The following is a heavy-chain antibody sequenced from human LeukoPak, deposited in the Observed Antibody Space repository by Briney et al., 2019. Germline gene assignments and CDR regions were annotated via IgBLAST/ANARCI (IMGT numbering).Heavy chain of an antibody. CDR2: ISSSSSYI. V-gene: IGHV3-21*04. CDR1: GFSFISYS. J-gene: IGHJ4*02. Sequence: GGSLRLSCAASGFSFISYSMHWVRQAPGKGLEWVSSISSSSSYIYYAESVRGRFTISRDNAKNSLYLQMNSLRDEDTAVYFCARSDSSYYPFEYWGQGTLVSVSS. D-gene: IGHD3-22*01. CDR3: ARSDSSYYPFEY.